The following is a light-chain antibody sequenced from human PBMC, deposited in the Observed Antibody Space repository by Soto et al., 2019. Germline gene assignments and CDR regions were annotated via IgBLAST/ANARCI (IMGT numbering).Light chain of an antibody. Sequence: QSALTQPPSASGSPGQSVAISCTGTSSDVGGYNYVSWYQQHPGKAPKLMIYEVNKRPSGVPDRFSGSKSGNTASLTVSGLQAEEEADYYCSSTAGSSNVFGTGTKLTVL. CDR2: EVN. CDR1: SSDVGGYNY. CDR3: SSTAGSSNV. J-gene: IGLJ1*01. V-gene: IGLV2-8*01.